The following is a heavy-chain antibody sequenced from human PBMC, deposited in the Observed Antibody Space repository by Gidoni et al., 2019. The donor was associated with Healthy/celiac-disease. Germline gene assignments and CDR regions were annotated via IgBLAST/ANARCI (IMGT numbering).Heavy chain of an antibody. CDR1: AFTFSSYG. D-gene: IGHD3-16*02. CDR2: IWYDGSNK. CDR3: ARDRYLEDYYYYYGMDV. V-gene: IGHV3-33*01. J-gene: IGHJ6*02. Sequence: QVQLVESGGGVVQPGRSLRLSCAASAFTFSSYGMHWVRQAPGKGLEWVAVIWYDGSNKYYADSVKGRFTISRDNSKNTLYLQMNSLRAEDTAVYYCARDRYLEDYYYYYGMDVWGQGTTVTVSS.